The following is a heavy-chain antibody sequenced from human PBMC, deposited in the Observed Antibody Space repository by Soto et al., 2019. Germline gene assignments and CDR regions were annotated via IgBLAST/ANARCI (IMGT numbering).Heavy chain of an antibody. J-gene: IGHJ4*02. CDR3: ATDLGSRDGPDQ. Sequence: EVQLVESGGGLVKPGGSLRLSCAASGFTFSSCSMNWVRQAPGKGLEWVSSISSNSRYIYYADSMKGRFTISRDNAKNSLYLQMNSLRAADTAVYYCATDLGSRDGPDQWGRGTLVTVSS. V-gene: IGHV3-21*01. D-gene: IGHD3-10*01. CDR1: GFTFSSCS. CDR2: ISSNSRYI.